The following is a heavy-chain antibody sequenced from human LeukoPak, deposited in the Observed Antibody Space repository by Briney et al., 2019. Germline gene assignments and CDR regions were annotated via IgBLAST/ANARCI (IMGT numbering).Heavy chain of an antibody. CDR1: GGSISSSSYY. CDR2: IYYSGST. D-gene: IGHD6-13*01. J-gene: IGHJ4*02. V-gene: IGHV4-39*01. CDR3: ARHLEYISSWKGYYFDY. Sequence: PSDTLSLTCTVSGGSISSSSYYWGWIRQPPGKGLEWIGTIYYSGSTYYSPSLKSRVTMSVDTSKNHFSLKLSSVTAPDTAVYYCARHLEYISSWKGYYFDYWGQGTLVTVSS.